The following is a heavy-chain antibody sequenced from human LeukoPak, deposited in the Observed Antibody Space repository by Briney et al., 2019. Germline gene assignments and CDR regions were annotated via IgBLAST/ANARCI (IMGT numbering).Heavy chain of an antibody. CDR1: GFPFTTYW. CDR2: IKQDGSEK. Sequence: GRSLRLSCAASGFPFTTYWMSWVRQAPGKGLEWLANIKQDGSEKYYVDSVRGRFTISRDNAQNSVYLQMNSLRAEDTAVDYCARDRYDLVTGHNDAFDLWGQGTIVTVSS. J-gene: IGHJ3*01. CDR3: ARDRYDLVTGHNDAFDL. D-gene: IGHD3-9*01. V-gene: IGHV3-7*01.